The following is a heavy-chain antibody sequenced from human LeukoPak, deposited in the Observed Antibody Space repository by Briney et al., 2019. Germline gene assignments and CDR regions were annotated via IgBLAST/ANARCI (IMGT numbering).Heavy chain of an antibody. D-gene: IGHD6-13*01. Sequence: PGGSLGLSCAASGFTFDDYAMHWARQAPGKGLEWVSGISWNSGSIGYADSVKGRFTISRDNGKNTLYLQMNSLRAEDTAVYYCARVPLATAGQGIDYWGQGTLVTVSS. J-gene: IGHJ4*02. CDR3: ARVPLATAGQGIDY. CDR1: GFTFDDYA. CDR2: ISWNSGSI. V-gene: IGHV3-9*01.